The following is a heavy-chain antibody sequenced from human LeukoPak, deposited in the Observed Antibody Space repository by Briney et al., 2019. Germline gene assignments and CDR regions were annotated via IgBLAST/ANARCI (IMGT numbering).Heavy chain of an antibody. D-gene: IGHD2-15*01. J-gene: IGHJ3*02. CDR3: AHRHRGVASDI. CDR1: GFSFSSGGVG. CDR2: IYENDEK. Sequence: SGPTLVNPRQTLRLTCTFSGFSFSSGGVGVGWIRQPPGKALEWLGVIYENDEKLYSSSLQNRLTITKDTSRNQVVLTMANMDPVDTATYYCAHRHRGVASDIWGQGTMVTVSS. V-gene: IGHV2-5*01.